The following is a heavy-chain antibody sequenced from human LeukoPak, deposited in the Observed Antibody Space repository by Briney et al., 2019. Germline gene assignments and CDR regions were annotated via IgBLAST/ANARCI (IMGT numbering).Heavy chain of an antibody. V-gene: IGHV3-74*01. CDR2: VKNDGST. J-gene: IGHJ4*02. D-gene: IGHD6-13*01. CDR1: GFTFSSRL. Sequence: GGTLRLSCVVSGFTSGFTFSSRLMHCVRQAPGKGLVWVSLVKNDGSTNYADSVKGRFTVSRDNAENTLYLQMNNLRVEDTALYFCHPLGYTSNWGQGTLVTVSS. CDR3: HPLGYTSN.